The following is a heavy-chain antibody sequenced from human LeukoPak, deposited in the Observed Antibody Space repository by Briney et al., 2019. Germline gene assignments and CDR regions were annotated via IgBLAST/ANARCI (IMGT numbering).Heavy chain of an antibody. CDR1: RYTFTGYY. CDR3: ARDRGRITIFPHY. V-gene: IGHV1-2*02. Sequence: ASVKVSCKASRYTFTGYYMNWVRQAPGLGLEWMGWSNPSSGGTNYAQKFQGRVTMTRDTSISTAYMELSRLRSDDTAVYYCARDRGRITIFPHYWGQGTLVTVSS. J-gene: IGHJ4*02. CDR2: SNPSSGGT. D-gene: IGHD3-9*01.